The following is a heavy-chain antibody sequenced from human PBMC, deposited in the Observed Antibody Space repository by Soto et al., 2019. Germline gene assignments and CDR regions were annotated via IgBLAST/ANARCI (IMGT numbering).Heavy chain of an antibody. CDR2: ISDHGTNK. CDR3: ARDVSAFTYYNNTFNCYGMDV. Sequence: QVQLVESGGGVAQPGTSLSLSCAASGFSFSNYGFHWVRQAPGRGLQWVSVISDHGTNKYYSDSVKGRFIISRDNAKKIVNLEMKSLRFDDTAVYYCARDVSAFTYYNNTFNCYGMDVWGQGTTVTISS. D-gene: IGHD4-4*01. CDR1: GFSFSNYG. V-gene: IGHV3-30-3*01. J-gene: IGHJ6*02.